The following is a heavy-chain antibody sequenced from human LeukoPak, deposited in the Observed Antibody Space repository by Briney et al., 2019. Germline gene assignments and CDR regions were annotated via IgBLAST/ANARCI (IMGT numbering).Heavy chain of an antibody. J-gene: IGHJ4*02. V-gene: IGHV3-21*01. Sequence: PGGSLRLPCAASGFTFSSFSMNWARQAPGEGLEWVSSICSSRSYIYYADPVKGRFTISRDNAKNTLYLQMNSLRAEDTAVYYCARAPIVVAYYFDYWGQGTLVTVSS. CDR2: ICSSRSYI. CDR1: GFTFSSFS. CDR3: ARAPIVVAYYFDY. D-gene: IGHD2-2*01.